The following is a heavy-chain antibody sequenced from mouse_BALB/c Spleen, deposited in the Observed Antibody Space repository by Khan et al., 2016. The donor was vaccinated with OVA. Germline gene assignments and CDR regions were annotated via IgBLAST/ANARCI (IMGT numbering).Heavy chain of an antibody. V-gene: IGHV1-4*01. CDR3: ARGDYGSFGY. D-gene: IGHD1-1*01. CDR1: GYIFTSYM. CDR2: INPSSDYN. Sequence: QVQLKQSGAELARPGASVKMSCKASGYIFTSYMIHWVKQRPGQGLEWIGDINPSSDYNNYNQKFKDKATLTADKSSSTAYMQLSSLTSEDSAVXYWARGDYGSFGYWGQGTLVTVSA. J-gene: IGHJ3*01.